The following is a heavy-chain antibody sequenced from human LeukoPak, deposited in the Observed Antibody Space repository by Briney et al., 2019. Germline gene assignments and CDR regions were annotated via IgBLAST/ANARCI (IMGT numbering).Heavy chain of an antibody. V-gene: IGHV3-21*01. CDR3: ARDRRVYPFDY. CDR2: ISSSSSYI. CDR1: GFTFSSYS. J-gene: IGHJ4*02. Sequence: GGSVRLSCAASGFTFSSYSMNWVRQAPGKGLEWVSSISSSSSYIYYADSVKGRFTISRDNAKNSLYLQMNSLRAEDTAVYYCARDRRVYPFDYWGQGTLVTVSS.